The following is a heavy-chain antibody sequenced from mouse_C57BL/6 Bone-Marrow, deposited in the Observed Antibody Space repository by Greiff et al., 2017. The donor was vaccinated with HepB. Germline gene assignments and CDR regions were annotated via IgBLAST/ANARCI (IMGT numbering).Heavy chain of an antibody. Sequence: VQLVESGPGLVQPSQSLSITCTVSGFSLTSYGVHWVRQSPGKGLEWLGVIWRGGSTDYNAAFMSRLSITKDNSKSQVFFKMNSLQADDTAIYYCAKKGFITTVVPYWYFDVWGTGTTVTVSS. D-gene: IGHD1-1*01. V-gene: IGHV2-5*01. CDR2: IWRGGST. J-gene: IGHJ1*03. CDR3: AKKGFITTVVPYWYFDV. CDR1: GFSLTSYG.